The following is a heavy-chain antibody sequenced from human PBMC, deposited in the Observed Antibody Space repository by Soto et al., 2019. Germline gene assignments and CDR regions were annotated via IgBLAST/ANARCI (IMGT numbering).Heavy chain of an antibody. CDR1: TDSISNYY. J-gene: IGHJ4*02. V-gene: IGHV4-59*01. CDR2: IHYSGSS. D-gene: IGHD6-13*01. Sequence: QVQLQESGPGLVNPSETLSLTCTVSTDSISNYYWSWIRQPPGKGLEWIAYIHYSGSSKYNPALKSRFTISVDTSKNQFSLKLRSVTAADTAVYYCARQFYSSSWIHFDYWGQGTLVTVSS. CDR3: ARQFYSSSWIHFDY.